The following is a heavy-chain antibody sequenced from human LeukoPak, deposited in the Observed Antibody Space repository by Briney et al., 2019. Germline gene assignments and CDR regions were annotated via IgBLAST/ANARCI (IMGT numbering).Heavy chain of an antibody. CDR3: ARARRYYYDSSGSLWDFDI. D-gene: IGHD3-22*01. V-gene: IGHV1-46*01. CDR2: IGGST. CDR1: GYTFSNYY. Sequence: ASVKVSCKASGYTFSNYYIHWVRQAPGQGLEWMGIIGGSTNYAQKFQGRVTMTRDTSTSTVYMELSSLRSEDTAVYYCARARRYYYDSSGSLWDFDIWGQGTMVTVSS. J-gene: IGHJ3*02.